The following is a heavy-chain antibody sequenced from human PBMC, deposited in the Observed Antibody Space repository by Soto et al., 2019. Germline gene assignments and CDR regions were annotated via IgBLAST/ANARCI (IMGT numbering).Heavy chain of an antibody. Sequence: EVQVLESGGGSVQPGGSLRLSCAASGFTFSNFAMSWVRHAPGKGLEWVSEITGSTGTTYYGDSVRGRFIISRDNSQNTLHLQMNSLRPEDTAVYYCAKDTSSSPYYMDVWGKGTTVTVSS. V-gene: IGHV3-23*01. D-gene: IGHD2-2*01. J-gene: IGHJ6*03. CDR2: ITGSTGTT. CDR3: AKDTSSSPYYMDV. CDR1: GFTFSNFA.